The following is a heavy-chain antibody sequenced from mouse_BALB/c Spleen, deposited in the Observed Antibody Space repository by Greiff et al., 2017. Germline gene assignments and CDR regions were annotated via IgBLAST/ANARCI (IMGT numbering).Heavy chain of an antibody. J-gene: IGHJ4*01. CDR3: TIQFITTVVATDYYAMDY. D-gene: IGHD1-1*01. CDR2: IYPGNSDT. Sequence: VKLQESGTVLARPGASVKMSCKASGYTFTSYWMHWVKQRPGQGLEWIGAIYPGNSDTSYNQKFKGKAKLTAVTSTSTAYMELSSLTNEDSAVYYCTIQFITTVVATDYYAMDYWGQGTSVTVSS. V-gene: IGHV1-5*01. CDR1: GYTFTSYW.